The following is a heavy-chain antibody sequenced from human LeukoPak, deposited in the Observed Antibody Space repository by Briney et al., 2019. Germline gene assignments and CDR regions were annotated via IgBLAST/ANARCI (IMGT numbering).Heavy chain of an antibody. Sequence: GGSLRLSCAASAFTFNNYDMHWARQATGRGLEGVGFSRYDGSNKYYADFVEGGFTISRDNSKNTLYLLMNSLTAEDTAVYYCAKESGSYYTSDYWGQGTLVTVSS. V-gene: IGHV3-30*02. CDR2: SRYDGSNK. J-gene: IGHJ4*02. CDR1: AFTFNNYD. CDR3: AKESGSYYTSDY. D-gene: IGHD3-10*01.